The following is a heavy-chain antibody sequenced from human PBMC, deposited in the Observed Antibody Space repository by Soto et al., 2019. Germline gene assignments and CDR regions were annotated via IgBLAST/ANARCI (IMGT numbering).Heavy chain of an antibody. CDR2: IYYSGST. CDR1: GGSISSYY. D-gene: IGHD6-13*01. J-gene: IGHJ5*02. V-gene: IGHV4-59*08. Sequence: SETLSLTCTVSGGSISSYYWSWIRQPPGKGLEWIGYIYYSGSTNYNPSLKSRVTISVDTSKNQFSLKLSSVTAADTAVYYCARHVPGEAAADPWVWFDPWGQGTLVTVSS. CDR3: ARHVPGEAAADPWVWFDP.